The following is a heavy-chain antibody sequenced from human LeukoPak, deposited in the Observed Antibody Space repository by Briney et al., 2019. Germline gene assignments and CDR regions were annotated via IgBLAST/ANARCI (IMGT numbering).Heavy chain of an antibody. CDR3: AKDRVQVVLGVKGFDY. D-gene: IGHD2-15*01. J-gene: IGHJ4*02. CDR1: GFTFSGSA. V-gene: IGHV3-73*01. CDR2: IRSKAHSYAT. Sequence: GRSLRLSCAASGFTFSGSAMHWVRQASGKGLEWVGRIRSKAHSYATVYAASVKGRFTISRDDSKNTAYLQMNSLRPDDTAVYYCAKDRVQVVLGVKGFDYWGQGTLVTVSP.